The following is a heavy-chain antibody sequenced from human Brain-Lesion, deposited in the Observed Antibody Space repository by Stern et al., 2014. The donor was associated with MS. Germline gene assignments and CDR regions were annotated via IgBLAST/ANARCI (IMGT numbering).Heavy chain of an antibody. J-gene: IGHJ6*02. CDR3: ARDQRGITIFGVVTDYYYLGMDV. CDR1: GYIFTGYY. CDR2: INPNTGGT. Sequence: QVQLVQSGAEVKKPGASVKVSCKTSGYIFTGYYIHWVRQAPGQGLEWMAWINPNTGGTKYAQKVQGRVTMSRDTSISTAYVELSGLTSDDTAVYYCARDQRGITIFGVVTDYYYLGMDVWGQGTTVTVSS. D-gene: IGHD3-3*01. V-gene: IGHV1-2*02.